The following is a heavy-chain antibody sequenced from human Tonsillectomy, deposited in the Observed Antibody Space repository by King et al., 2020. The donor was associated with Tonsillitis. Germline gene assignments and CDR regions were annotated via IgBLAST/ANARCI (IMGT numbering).Heavy chain of an antibody. J-gene: IGHJ4*02. CDR2: IKSRPNGWKA. V-gene: IGHV3-15*01. CDR1: GFTFSNAW. D-gene: IGHD3-16*01. CDR3: TTLYTYRSPYFDF. Sequence: VQLVESGGGLVKPGGSLRLSCAASGFTFSNAWMTWVRQAPGEGLEWGGLIKSRPNGWKANYSAPVKGRFTISRDYSKNTLYHQMNSLKIEDTAVYYCTTLYTYRSPYFDFWGQGTLVTVSS.